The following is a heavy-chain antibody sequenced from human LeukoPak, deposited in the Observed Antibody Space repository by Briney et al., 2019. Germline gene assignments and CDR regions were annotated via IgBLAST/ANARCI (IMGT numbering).Heavy chain of an antibody. V-gene: IGHV3-23*01. CDR3: AKGYSSGWYFFDY. J-gene: IGHJ4*02. Sequence: GGSLRLSCAASGFTFSSYAMSWVRQAPGKGLEWVSDISGSGGSTYYADSVKGRFTISRDNSKNTLYLQMNSLRAEDTAVYYCAKGYSSGWYFFDYWGQGTLVIVSS. D-gene: IGHD6-19*01. CDR2: ISGSGGST. CDR1: GFTFSSYA.